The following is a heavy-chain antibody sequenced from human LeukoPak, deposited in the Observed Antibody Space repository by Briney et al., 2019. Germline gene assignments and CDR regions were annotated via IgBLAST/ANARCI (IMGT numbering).Heavy chain of an antibody. CDR2: ISYDGSNR. D-gene: IGHD2-2*01. V-gene: IGHV3-30*18. CDR1: GFTFNSYA. Sequence: GGSLRLSCAASGFTFNSYAMSWVRQAPGKGLEWVALISYDGSNRYYADSVKGRFTISRDNSKNTLFLQMNSLRAEATAVYYCAKDARYCSSTSCYVRYYYGMDVWGQGTTVTVSS. CDR3: AKDARYCSSTSCYVRYYYGMDV. J-gene: IGHJ6*02.